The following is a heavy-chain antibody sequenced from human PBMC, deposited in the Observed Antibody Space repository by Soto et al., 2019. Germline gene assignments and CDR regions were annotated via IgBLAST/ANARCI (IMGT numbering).Heavy chain of an antibody. CDR3: ESGHFNTISFDF. J-gene: IGHJ4*02. Sequence: SETLSLTCSVSGGSVATGGTYWSWARLLPGKGLQWVGYIYYTGAAYYNPALQSRVTISLDTSENQFSLKLTSVTAADTAVYFCESGHFNTISFDFWGQGIQLTVS. CDR1: GGSVATGGTY. CDR2: IYYTGAA. D-gene: IGHD2-2*01. V-gene: IGHV4-31*03.